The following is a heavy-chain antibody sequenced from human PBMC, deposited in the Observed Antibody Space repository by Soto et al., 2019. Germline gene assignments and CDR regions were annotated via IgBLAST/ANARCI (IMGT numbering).Heavy chain of an antibody. CDR2: IYYSGST. V-gene: IGHV4-59*08. CDR3: GRRNYLNWFDP. CDR1: GGSISSYY. D-gene: IGHD3-10*01. Sequence: PSETLSLTCTVSGGSISSYYWSWIRQPPGKGLEWIGYIYYSGSTNYNPSLKSRVTISVDTSKNQFSLKLSSVTAADTAVYYCGRRNYLNWFDPWGQGTLVTVSS. J-gene: IGHJ5*02.